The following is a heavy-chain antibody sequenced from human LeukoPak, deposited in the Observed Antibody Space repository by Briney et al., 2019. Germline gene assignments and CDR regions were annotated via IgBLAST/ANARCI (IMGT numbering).Heavy chain of an antibody. CDR3: ATKRGYSYGLDY. D-gene: IGHD5-18*01. J-gene: IGHJ4*02. V-gene: IGHV3-53*01. CDR1: GFTISSNY. CDR2: IYSGGTT. Sequence: QAGGSLRLSCAASGFTISSNYMNWVRQAPGKGLEWVSVIYSGGTTCYADAVKGRFTISRDNSKNTLYLQMNSLRAEDTAVYYCATKRGYSYGLDYWGQGTLVAVSS.